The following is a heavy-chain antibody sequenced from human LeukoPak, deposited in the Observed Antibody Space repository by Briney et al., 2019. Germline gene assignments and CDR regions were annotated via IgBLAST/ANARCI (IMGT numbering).Heavy chain of an antibody. CDR1: GFTFSNYA. V-gene: IGHV3-23*01. CDR3: AKDSFLQYYDILTGYDY. D-gene: IGHD3-9*01. Sequence: GGSLRLSCAASGFTFSNYAMNWVRQAPGRGLEWVSAISGNGGSTNYADSVKGRFTISRDNSKNTLYLQMNSLRAEDTAVYYCAKDSFLQYYDILTGYDYWGQGTLVTVSS. CDR2: ISGNGGST. J-gene: IGHJ4*02.